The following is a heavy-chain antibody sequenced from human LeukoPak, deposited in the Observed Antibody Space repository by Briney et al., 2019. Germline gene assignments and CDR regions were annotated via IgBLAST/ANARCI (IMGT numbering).Heavy chain of an antibody. D-gene: IGHD5-18*01. V-gene: IGHV5-51*01. CDR1: GYSFASYW. CDR2: IYPGDSDT. Sequence: GESLKISCKGSGYSFASYWIGWVRQMPGKGLEWMGIIYPGDSDTRYSPSFQGQVTISADKSISTAYLQWSSLKASDTALYYCASYNGNNYGYFDYWGQGTLVTVSS. J-gene: IGHJ4*02. CDR3: ASYNGNNYGYFDY.